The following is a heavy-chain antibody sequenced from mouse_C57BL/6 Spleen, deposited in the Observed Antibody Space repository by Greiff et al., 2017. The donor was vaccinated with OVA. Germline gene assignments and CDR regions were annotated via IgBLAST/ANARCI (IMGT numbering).Heavy chain of an antibody. CDR1: GYTFTDYY. V-gene: IGHV1-19*01. J-gene: IGHJ4*01. D-gene: IGHD1-1*01. Sequence: VQLQQSGPVLVKPGASVKMSCKASGYTFTDYYMNWVKQSHGKSLEWIGVINPYNGGTSYNQKFKGKATVTVDKSSSTAYMELNSLTSEDSAVYYCARYYYGSPYYYAMDDWGQGTSVTVSS. CDR3: ARYYYGSPYYYAMDD. CDR2: INPYNGGT.